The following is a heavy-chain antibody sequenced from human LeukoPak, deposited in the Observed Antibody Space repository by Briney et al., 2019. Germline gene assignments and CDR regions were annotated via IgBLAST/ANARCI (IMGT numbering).Heavy chain of an antibody. Sequence: PGGSLRLSCAASGFIVSENYISWVRQAPGKGLEWVSTVYSGGLRFYADPVKGRFTISRDNSKNTLYLQMSSLRAEDTAVYYCVRDRWPGLGDFWGQVTTVTVSS. J-gene: IGHJ6*02. CDR2: VYSGGLR. CDR3: VRDRWPGLGDF. V-gene: IGHV3-66*01. CDR1: GFIVSENY. D-gene: IGHD6-19*01.